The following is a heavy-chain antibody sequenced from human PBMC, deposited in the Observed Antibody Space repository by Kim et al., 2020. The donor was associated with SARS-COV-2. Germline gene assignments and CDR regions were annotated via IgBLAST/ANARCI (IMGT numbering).Heavy chain of an antibody. D-gene: IGHD3-3*01. CDR1: GFTFSSYG. Sequence: GGSLRLSCAASGFTFSSYGMHWVRQAPGKGLEWVAVISYDGSNKYYADSVKGRFTISRDNSKNTLYLQMNSLRAEDTAVYYCAKEGTRNYDFWSGYSDYWGQGTLVTVSS. CDR2: ISYDGSNK. V-gene: IGHV3-30*18. J-gene: IGHJ4*02. CDR3: AKEGTRNYDFWSGYSDY.